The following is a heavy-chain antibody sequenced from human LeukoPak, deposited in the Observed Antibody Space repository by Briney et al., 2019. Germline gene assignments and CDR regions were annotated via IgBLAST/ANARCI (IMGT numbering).Heavy chain of an antibody. CDR1: GGSFSDYY. D-gene: IGHD3-10*01. V-gene: IGHV4-34*01. CDR3: ARKGLYGSGYAFDI. J-gene: IGHJ3*02. Sequence: SETLSLTCAVYGGSFSDYYWTWIRQPPGKGLEWIGDINHSGTSSYNSSLKSRVTISVDRSKNQFSLKLSSVTAADTAVYYCARKGLYGSGYAFDIWGQGTMVTVSS. CDR2: INHSGTS.